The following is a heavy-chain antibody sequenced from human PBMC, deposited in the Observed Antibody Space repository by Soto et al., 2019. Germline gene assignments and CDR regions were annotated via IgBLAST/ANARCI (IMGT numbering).Heavy chain of an antibody. J-gene: IGHJ6*03. Sequence: GGSLRLSCAASGFTFSSYDMHWVRQATGKGLEWVSAIGTAGDTYYPGSVKGRFTISRENAKNSLYLQMNSLRAGDTAVYYCARESVVPAAPPYYYMDVWGKGTTVTVSS. CDR2: IGTAGDT. CDR1: GFTFSSYD. V-gene: IGHV3-13*01. CDR3: ARESVVPAAPPYYYMDV. D-gene: IGHD2-2*01.